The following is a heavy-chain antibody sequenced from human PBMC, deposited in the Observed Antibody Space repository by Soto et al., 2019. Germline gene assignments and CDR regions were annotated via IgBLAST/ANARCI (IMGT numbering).Heavy chain of an antibody. CDR1: GYTFINYG. Sequence: QVQLVQSGAEVKKPGASVRVSCKTSGYTFINYGITWVRQAPGQGLEWMGWLSAYNGDTSSSEKLQDRFTMTTDTSTNTVYIDLRSLTSDDTALYYCASWSAIVGGAEALDVWGQGTMVIVSS. J-gene: IGHJ3*01. CDR2: LSAYNGDT. V-gene: IGHV1-18*01. CDR3: ASWSAIVGGAEALDV. D-gene: IGHD1-26*01.